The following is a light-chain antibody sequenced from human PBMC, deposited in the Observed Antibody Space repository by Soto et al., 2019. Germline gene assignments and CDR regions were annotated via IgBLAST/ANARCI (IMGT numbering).Light chain of an antibody. CDR1: QSISTW. V-gene: IGKV1-5*01. Sequence: DIQMTQSPSTLSASVGDRVTITCRASQSISTWLAWYQQKSGKAPKLLIYDASNLESGVPSRFSGSGSGTEFTLTISSLQPDDFATYHCQQYNNYSTFGQGTKVEIK. CDR2: DAS. CDR3: QQYNNYST. J-gene: IGKJ1*01.